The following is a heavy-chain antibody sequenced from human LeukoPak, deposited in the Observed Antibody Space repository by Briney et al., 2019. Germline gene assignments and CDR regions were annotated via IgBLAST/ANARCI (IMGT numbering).Heavy chain of an antibody. CDR3: ARDLGGSGYPNWFDP. D-gene: IGHD3-3*01. CDR2: IYHSGST. Sequence: SETLSLTCTVSGGSISSGYYWGWIRQPPGKGLEWIGSIYHSGSTYYNPSLKSRVTISVDTSKNQFSLKLSSVTAADTAVYYCARDLGGSGYPNWFDPWGQGTLVTVSS. J-gene: IGHJ5*02. CDR1: GGSISSGYY. V-gene: IGHV4-38-2*02.